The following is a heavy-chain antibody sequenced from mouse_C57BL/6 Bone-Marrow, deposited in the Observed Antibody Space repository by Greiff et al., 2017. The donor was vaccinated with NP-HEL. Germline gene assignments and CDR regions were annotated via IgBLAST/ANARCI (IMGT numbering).Heavy chain of an antibody. Sequence: QVQLQQSGAELVKPGASVKLSCKASGYTFTSYWMHWVKQRPGQGLEWIGMIHPNSGSTNYNEKFKSKATLTVDKSSSTAYMQLSSLTSEDSAVYYCARSLYYDLYYAMDYWGQGTSVTVSS. D-gene: IGHD2-4*01. CDR2: IHPNSGST. J-gene: IGHJ4*01. CDR3: ARSLYYDLYYAMDY. V-gene: IGHV1-64*01. CDR1: GYTFTSYW.